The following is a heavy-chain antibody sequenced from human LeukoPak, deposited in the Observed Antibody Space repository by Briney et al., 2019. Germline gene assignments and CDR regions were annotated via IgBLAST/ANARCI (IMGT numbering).Heavy chain of an antibody. CDR2: ISPSADIT. CDR3: AKDDAWLQFTD. V-gene: IGHV3-23*01. J-gene: IGHJ4*02. Sequence: GGTLRLSCAASGFTFSSHGMNWVRQAPGKGLEWISGISPSADITYYADSVKGRFTISRDNSENTVYLHMSSLRAGGTAVYFCAKDDAWLQFTDWGQGTLVTVSS. CDR1: GFTFSSHG. D-gene: IGHD5-24*01.